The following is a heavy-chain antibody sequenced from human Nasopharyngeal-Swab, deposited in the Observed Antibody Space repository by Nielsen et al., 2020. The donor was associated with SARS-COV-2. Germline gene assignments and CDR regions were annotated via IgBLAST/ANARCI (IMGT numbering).Heavy chain of an antibody. CDR3: ARGKGTSYYYYYGMDV. J-gene: IGHJ6*02. D-gene: IGHD1/OR15-1a*01. CDR1: GDAFSRFG. Sequence: SVKASCKASGDAFSRFGISWVRQAPGQGLEWMGGIIPAFGTPTYAQDSAQDLQGRVTISADESTSTAYMELSSLRSEDTAVYYCARGKGTSYYYYYGMDVWGQGTTGTVSS. CDR2: IIPAFGTP. V-gene: IGHV1-69*13.